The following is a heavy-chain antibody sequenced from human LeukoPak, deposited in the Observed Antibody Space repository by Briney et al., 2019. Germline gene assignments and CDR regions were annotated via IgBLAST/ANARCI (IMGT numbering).Heavy chain of an antibody. Sequence: SQTLSLTCAISGDSVSSNSAAWNWIRQSPSRGLEWLGRTYYRSKWYNDSAVSVKSRITINPDTSKNQFSLLLNSVTPEDTAVYYCTRNYDTSGYYYLDSFHIWGQGTMVIVSS. CDR1: GDSVSSNSAA. CDR3: TRNYDTSGYYYLDSFHI. D-gene: IGHD3-22*01. J-gene: IGHJ3*02. V-gene: IGHV6-1*01. CDR2: TYYRSKWYN.